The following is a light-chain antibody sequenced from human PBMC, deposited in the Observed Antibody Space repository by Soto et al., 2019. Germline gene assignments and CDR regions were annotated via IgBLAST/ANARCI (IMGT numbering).Light chain of an antibody. CDR1: SSDVGGCNY. J-gene: IGLJ1*01. Sequence: QSVLAQPPSASGSFGQSVTISCTGTSSDVGGCNYVYWYQQHPGKAPKLLIYKDSQRPSGVPDRFSGSKSGTSASLAISGLRSEDEADYYCAAWDDSPSVFYVFGTGTKVTVL. CDR3: AAWDDSPSVFYV. V-gene: IGLV2-8*01. CDR2: KDS.